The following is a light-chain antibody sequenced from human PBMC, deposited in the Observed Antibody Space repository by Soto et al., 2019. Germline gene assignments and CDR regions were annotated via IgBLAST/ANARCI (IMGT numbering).Light chain of an antibody. CDR3: QQYNSYWT. V-gene: IGKV1-5*01. CDR2: DAS. CDR1: QGISSL. J-gene: IGKJ1*01. Sequence: DIQMTQSPSSVSASVGDRFAITCRASQGISSLLAWYQQKPGKAPKLLIYDASSLESGVPSRFSGSGSGTEFTLTISSLQPDDFATYYCQQYNSYWTFGQGTKV.